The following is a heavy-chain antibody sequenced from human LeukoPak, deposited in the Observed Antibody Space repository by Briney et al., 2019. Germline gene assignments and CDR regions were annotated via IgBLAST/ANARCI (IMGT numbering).Heavy chain of an antibody. CDR3: AKDTSSIVVITSFDY. D-gene: IGHD3-22*01. V-gene: IGHV3-23*01. CDR2: VSGSGGST. J-gene: IGHJ4*02. CDR1: GFTFSSYA. Sequence: GGSLRLSCAASGFTFSSYAMSWVRQAPGKGLEWVSGVSGSGGSTYYADSVKGRFTISRDNSKNTLYLQMNSLRAEDTAVYYCAKDTSSIVVITSFDYWGQGTLVTVSS.